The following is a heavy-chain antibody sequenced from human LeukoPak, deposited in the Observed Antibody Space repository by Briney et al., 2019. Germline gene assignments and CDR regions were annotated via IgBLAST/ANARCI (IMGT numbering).Heavy chain of an antibody. Sequence: GRSLRLSCAASGFTFSSYAMHWVRQAPGKGLEWVAVISYDGSNKYYADSVKGRFTISRDNSKNTLYLQMNSLRAEDTAVYYCARDFGQQLDGFDYWGQGTLVTVSS. V-gene: IGHV3-30-3*01. J-gene: IGHJ4*02. CDR2: ISYDGSNK. D-gene: IGHD6-13*01. CDR3: ARDFGQQLDGFDY. CDR1: GFTFSSYA.